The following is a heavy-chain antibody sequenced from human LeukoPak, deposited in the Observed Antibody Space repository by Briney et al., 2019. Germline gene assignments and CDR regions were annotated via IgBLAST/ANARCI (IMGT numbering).Heavy chain of an antibody. CDR1: GYTFTNYA. V-gene: IGHV7-4-1*02. D-gene: IGHD1-26*01. CDR2: INTDTGNP. Sequence: ASVKVSCKASGYTFTNYAMNWVRLAPGQGLEWMGWINTDTGNPTYAQDFTGRCVFSLDTSVSTAYLQISGLKAEDTAVYYCARGREGEAYYFDYWGQGTLVTVSS. J-gene: IGHJ4*02. CDR3: ARGREGEAYYFDY.